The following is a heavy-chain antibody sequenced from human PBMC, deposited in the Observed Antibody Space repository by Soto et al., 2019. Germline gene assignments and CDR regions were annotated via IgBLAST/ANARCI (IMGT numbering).Heavy chain of an antibody. CDR1: GYSFTNSW. CDR3: ARTESGYSYGFADV. CDR2: IYPGDSDT. D-gene: IGHD5-18*01. Sequence: GESLKISCKGSGYSFTNSWIGWVRQMPGKGLEWMGIIYPGDSDTRYSPSFQGQVTISADKSINTAYLQWSSLKASDSAIYYCARTESGYSYGFADVSGQGTTVTVSS. J-gene: IGHJ6*02. V-gene: IGHV5-51*01.